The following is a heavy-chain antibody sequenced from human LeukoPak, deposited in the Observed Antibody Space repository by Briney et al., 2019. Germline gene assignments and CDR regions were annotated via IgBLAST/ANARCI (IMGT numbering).Heavy chain of an antibody. CDR2: ISGGGGST. V-gene: IGHV3-23*01. D-gene: IGHD1-26*01. J-gene: IGHJ4*02. CDR1: GFTFTSNS. Sequence: GGSPRLSCAASGFTFTSNSMNWVRQAPGKGLEWVSTISGGGGSTYYADSVKGRFTISRDNSKNTLYLQVNSLRAEDTAVYYCAKGGKWDVTPFDYWGQGTLVTVSS. CDR3: AKGGKWDVTPFDY.